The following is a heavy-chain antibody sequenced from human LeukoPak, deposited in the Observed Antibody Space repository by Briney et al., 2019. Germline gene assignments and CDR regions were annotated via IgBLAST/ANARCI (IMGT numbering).Heavy chain of an antibody. J-gene: IGHJ4*02. CDR2: ISYDGSNK. CDR3: VRDRCSSCHYFDC. D-gene: IGHD2-2*01. Sequence: GRSLRLSCAASGFTFSSYAMHWVRQAPGKGLEWVPVISYDGSNKYYADSVKGRFIISRDTSKNTLYLHMNSLRADDTAMYYCVRDRCSSCHYFDCWGQGTLVTVSS. CDR1: GFTFSSYA. V-gene: IGHV3-30-3*01.